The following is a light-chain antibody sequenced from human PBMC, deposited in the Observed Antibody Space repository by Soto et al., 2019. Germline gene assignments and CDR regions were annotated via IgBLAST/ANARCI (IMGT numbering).Light chain of an antibody. J-gene: IGKJ1*01. Sequence: DIVMTQSPLSLPVTPGEPASISCRSSQSPLHSDAYNYLDWYLQKPGQSPQLLIYLGSNRASGVPDRFSGSGSGTDFTLKISRVEAEDVGVYYCMQSLQTPRTFGQGTKVEIK. V-gene: IGKV2-28*01. CDR2: LGS. CDR3: MQSLQTPRT. CDR1: QSPLHSDAYNY.